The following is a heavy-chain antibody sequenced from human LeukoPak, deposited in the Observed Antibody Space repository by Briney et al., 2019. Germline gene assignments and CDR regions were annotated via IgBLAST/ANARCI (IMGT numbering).Heavy chain of an antibody. D-gene: IGHD6-13*01. V-gene: IGHV3-23*01. Sequence: GGSLRLSCAASGFTFRLYALSWVRQVPGKGLEWVSGITSSGDNTYYADSVKGRFTISRDNSKNTLYLQMNSLRAEDTALYYCAKGDGSWNFDYWGQGTLVTVSS. CDR3: AKGDGSWNFDY. CDR1: GFTFRLYA. J-gene: IGHJ4*02. CDR2: ITSSGDNT.